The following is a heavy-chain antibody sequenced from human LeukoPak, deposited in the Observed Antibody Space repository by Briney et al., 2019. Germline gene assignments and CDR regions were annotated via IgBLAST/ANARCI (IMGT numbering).Heavy chain of an antibody. Sequence: HPGRSLRLSCAASGFTFKNYAMQWVRQAPGKGLEWVAIISFDGTNKNYADYVKGRFTISSDNSENTLFLQMKSLRAEDTAGYYCTREVYYAFDIWGQGTMVTVSS. CDR2: ISFDGTNK. CDR3: TREVYYAFDI. V-gene: IGHV3-30-3*01. CDR1: GFTFKNYA. D-gene: IGHD3-10*01. J-gene: IGHJ3*02.